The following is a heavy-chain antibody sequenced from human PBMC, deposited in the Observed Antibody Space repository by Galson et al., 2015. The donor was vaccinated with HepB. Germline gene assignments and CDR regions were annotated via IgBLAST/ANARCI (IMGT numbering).Heavy chain of an antibody. D-gene: IGHD6-13*01. J-gene: IGHJ4*02. V-gene: IGHV1-69*04. Sequence: SVKVSCKASGGTFSSYAISWVRQAPGQGLEWMGRIIPILGIANYAQKFQGRVTITADKSTSTAYMELSSLRSEDTAVYYCASGAAAGPESGYWGQGTLVTVSS. CDR3: ASGAAAGPESGY. CDR2: IIPILGIA. CDR1: GGTFSSYA.